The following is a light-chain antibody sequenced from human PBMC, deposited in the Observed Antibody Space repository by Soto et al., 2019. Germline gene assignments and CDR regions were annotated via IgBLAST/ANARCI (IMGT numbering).Light chain of an antibody. Sequence: QSVLTQPPSVSGAPGQRVTISCTGSSSNIGAGYDVHWYQQLPGTAPKLLIYGNSNRPSGVPDRFSGSKSGTSASLAITGRQAEDEADYYCQSSDSSLSVSYVFGTGTKVTVL. V-gene: IGLV1-40*01. CDR3: QSSDSSLSVSYV. CDR1: SSNIGAGYD. J-gene: IGLJ1*01. CDR2: GNS.